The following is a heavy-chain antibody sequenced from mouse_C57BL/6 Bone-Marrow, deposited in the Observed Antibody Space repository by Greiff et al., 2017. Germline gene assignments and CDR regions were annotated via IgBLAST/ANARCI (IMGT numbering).Heavy chain of an antibody. CDR3: TTWSFDY. CDR2: IDPENGDT. V-gene: IGHV14-4*01. J-gene: IGHJ2*01. CDR1: GFNIKDDY. Sequence: EVKVVESGAELVRPGASVKLSCTASGFNIKDDYMHWVKQRPEQGLEWIGWIDPENGDTEYASKFQGKATITADTSSNTAYLQLSSLTSEDTAVYYCTTWSFDYWGQGTTLTVSS.